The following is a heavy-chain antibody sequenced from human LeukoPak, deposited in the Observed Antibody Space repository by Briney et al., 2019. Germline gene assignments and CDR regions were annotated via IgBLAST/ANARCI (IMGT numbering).Heavy chain of an antibody. CDR2: ISSEGSST. CDR1: GFTFSIYW. CDR3: ARGEKTYIDY. J-gene: IGHJ4*02. D-gene: IGHD3-16*01. V-gene: IGHV3-74*01. Sequence: PGGSLRLSCAASGFTFSIYWMHWVRQAPGKGRVWVSRISSEGSSTTYADSVKGRFTISRDNAKDTLYLQMNSLRAEDTAVYYCARGEKTYIDYWGQGTLVTVSS.